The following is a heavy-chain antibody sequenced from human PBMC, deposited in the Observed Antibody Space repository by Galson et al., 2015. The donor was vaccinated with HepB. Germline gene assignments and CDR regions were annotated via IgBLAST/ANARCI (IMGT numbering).Heavy chain of an antibody. D-gene: IGHD6-13*01. CDR1: GFTVSSNY. CDR3: ARGVLIPDGYSSSWYFGY. J-gene: IGHJ4*02. V-gene: IGHV3-53*01. Sequence: SLRLSCAASGFTVSSNYMSWVRQAPGKGLEWVSVIYSGGSTYYADSVKGRFTISRDNSKNTLYLQMNSLRAEDTAVYYCARGVLIPDGYSSSWYFGYWGQGTLVTVSS. CDR2: IYSGGST.